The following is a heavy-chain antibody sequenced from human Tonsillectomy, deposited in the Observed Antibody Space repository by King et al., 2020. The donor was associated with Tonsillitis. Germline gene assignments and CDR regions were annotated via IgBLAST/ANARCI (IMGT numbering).Heavy chain of an antibody. CDR3: ARSVSGSFDY. V-gene: IGHV4-39*01. J-gene: IGHJ4*02. D-gene: IGHD1-26*01. CDR1: GGSISSSDHY. Sequence: VQLQESGPGVVKPSETLSLTCTVSGGSISSSDHYWAWIRQPPGKGLEWIGYMYYSGTIFYNPSLKSRITISGGTSENRFSLKLSLVTAADTAVYFCARSVSGSFDYWGQGALVTVSS. CDR2: MYYSGTI.